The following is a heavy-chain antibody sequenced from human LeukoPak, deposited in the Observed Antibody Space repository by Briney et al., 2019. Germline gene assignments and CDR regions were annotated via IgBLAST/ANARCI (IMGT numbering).Heavy chain of an antibody. CDR3: ARGSRQWLVVDYYYYYMDV. CDR1: GGTFSSYA. J-gene: IGHJ6*03. D-gene: IGHD6-19*01. CDR2: IIPIFGTA. V-gene: IGHV1-69*13. Sequence: VASVKVSCKASGGTFSSYAISWVRQAPGQGLEWMGGIIPIFGTANYAQKFQGRVTITADESTSTAYMELSSLRSEDTAVYYCARGSRQWLVVDYYYYYMDVWGKGTTVTISS.